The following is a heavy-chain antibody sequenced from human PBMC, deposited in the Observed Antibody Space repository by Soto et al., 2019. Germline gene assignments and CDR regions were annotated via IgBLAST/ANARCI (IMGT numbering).Heavy chain of an antibody. Sequence: QVQLVQSGAEVEKPGSSVKVSCKASGGTFSSYAISWVRQAPGQGLEWMEGIIPIFGTANYAQKFQGRVTITADESTSTAYMELSSLRSEDTAVYYCARALSIAAAGTGWFDPWGQGTLVTVSS. CDR1: GGTFSSYA. CDR3: ARALSIAAAGTGWFDP. CDR2: IIPIFGTA. D-gene: IGHD6-13*01. J-gene: IGHJ5*02. V-gene: IGHV1-69*01.